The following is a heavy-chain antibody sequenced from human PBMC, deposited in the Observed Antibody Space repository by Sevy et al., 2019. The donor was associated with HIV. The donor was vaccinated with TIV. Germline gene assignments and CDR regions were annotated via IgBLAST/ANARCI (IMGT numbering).Heavy chain of an antibody. Sequence: SETLSLICTVSGGSISSSSYDWGWIRQPPGKGLEWIGSFYFSGSTYYSPSLKSRITISVDTCKNQFSLRLSSVTAADTAVYYCARHGAIVDRAFDYWGQGTLVTVSS. CDR1: GGSISSSSYD. J-gene: IGHJ4*02. CDR3: ARHGAIVDRAFDY. D-gene: IGHD2-21*01. CDR2: FYFSGST. V-gene: IGHV4-39*01.